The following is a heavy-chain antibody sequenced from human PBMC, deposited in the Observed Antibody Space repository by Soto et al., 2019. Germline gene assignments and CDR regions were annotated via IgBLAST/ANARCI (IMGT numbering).Heavy chain of an antibody. Sequence: SETLSLTCTVSGGSISSDYWSWIRQPAVNGLEWIGRIYTSGSTNYNPSLKSRVTMSVDTSKNQFSLKLSSVTAADTAVYYCARGGVLRYFDWPPRGGDYFDYWGQGTLVTVSS. J-gene: IGHJ4*02. CDR1: GGSISSDY. CDR2: IYTSGST. D-gene: IGHD3-9*01. V-gene: IGHV4-4*07. CDR3: ARGGVLRYFDWPPRGGDYFDY.